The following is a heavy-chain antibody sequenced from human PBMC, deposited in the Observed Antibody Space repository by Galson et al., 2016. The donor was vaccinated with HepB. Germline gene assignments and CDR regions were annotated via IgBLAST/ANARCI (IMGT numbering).Heavy chain of an antibody. Sequence: SLRLSCAASGFTFSTYAMTWVRQAPGKGLEWVSSVTGSGSWTYYADSAKGRLTISRDTSKNTLYLQMNSLRAEDTAVYCCARDPNGDYFGAFDFWGQGTMVTVSS. D-gene: IGHD4-17*01. CDR1: GFTFSTYA. CDR2: VTGSGSWT. J-gene: IGHJ3*01. CDR3: ARDPNGDYFGAFDF. V-gene: IGHV3-23*01.